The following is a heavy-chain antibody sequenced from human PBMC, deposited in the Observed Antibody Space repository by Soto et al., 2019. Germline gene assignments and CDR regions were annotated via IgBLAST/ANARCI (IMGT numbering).Heavy chain of an antibody. CDR3: ARASPHYITVRALDY. V-gene: IGHV1-69*01. Sequence: QVQLVQSGPDVKKPGSSVKVSCKASGGTFRNHAISWVRQAPGQGLEWMGGIIPMFGPPNYARKFQGRVTITADESTSTAYMELGSLTSEDTAVYYCARASPHYITVRALDYWGQGTQVTVSS. D-gene: IGHD4-17*01. CDR2: IIPMFGPP. J-gene: IGHJ4*02. CDR1: GGTFRNHA.